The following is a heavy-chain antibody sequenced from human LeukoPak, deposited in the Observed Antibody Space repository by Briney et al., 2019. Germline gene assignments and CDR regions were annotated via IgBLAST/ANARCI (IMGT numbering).Heavy chain of an antibody. CDR1: GFTVSSNY. Sequence: GGSLRLSRAASGFTVSSNYMSWVRQAPGKGLEWVSVIYSGGSTYYADSVKGRFTISRDNSKNTLYLQMNSLRAEDTAVYYCARESGGYSYANWFDPWGQGTLVTVSS. D-gene: IGHD5-18*01. CDR3: ARESGGYSYANWFDP. V-gene: IGHV3-66*01. J-gene: IGHJ5*02. CDR2: IYSGGST.